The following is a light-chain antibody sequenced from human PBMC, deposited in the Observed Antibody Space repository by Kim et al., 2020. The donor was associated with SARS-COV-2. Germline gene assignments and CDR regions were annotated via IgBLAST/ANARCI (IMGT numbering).Light chain of an antibody. Sequence: SSGHSHTITCRARQGISSYLAWYQQTPGRPPKLLIYAASTLQSGVPSRFSGSGSGTDFTLTISCLQSEDFATYYCQQYYSYPRLTFGRETKVEI. CDR2: AAS. J-gene: IGKJ4*01. CDR3: QQYYSYPRLT. CDR1: QGISSY. V-gene: IGKV1-8*01.